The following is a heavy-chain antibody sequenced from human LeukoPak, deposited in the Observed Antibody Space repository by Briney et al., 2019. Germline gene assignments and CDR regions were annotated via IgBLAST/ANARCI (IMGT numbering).Heavy chain of an antibody. CDR2: ISYDGSNK. CDR1: GFTFSSYA. J-gene: IGHJ4*02. CDR3: ARSRTFDY. Sequence: GGSLRLSCAASGFTFSSYAMHWVRQAPGKGLEWVAVISYDGSNKYYADSVKGRFTISRDNAKNMLYLQIHSLRAEDTAVFYCARSRTFDYWGQGTLVTVSS. V-gene: IGHV3-30*03.